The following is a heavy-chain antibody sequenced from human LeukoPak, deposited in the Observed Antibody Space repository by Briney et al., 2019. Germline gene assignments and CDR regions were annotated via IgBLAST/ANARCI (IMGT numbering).Heavy chain of an antibody. V-gene: IGHV3-30-3*01. CDR2: ISYDGSNK. D-gene: IGHD3-10*01. CDR1: GFTFSSYA. CDR3: ARVPGSYYVDFDY. J-gene: IGHJ4*02. Sequence: GRSLRLSCAASGFTFSSYAMHWVRQAPGKGLEWVTLISYDGSNKYYADSVKGRFTISRDNSKNTLYLQMNSLRAEDTAVYYCARVPGSYYVDFDYWGQGTLVTVSS.